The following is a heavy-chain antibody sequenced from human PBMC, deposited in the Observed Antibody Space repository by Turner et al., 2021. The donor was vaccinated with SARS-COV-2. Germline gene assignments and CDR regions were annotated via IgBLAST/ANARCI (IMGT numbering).Heavy chain of an antibody. J-gene: IGHJ6*02. CDR2: ISSSSSNI. V-gene: IGHV3-21*01. Sequence: EVHLVESGGGLVNPGGSLRLSCAASGFTFSSYSMNWVRQAPGKGLEWGASISSSSSNIYYADSVKGRFTISRDDAKNTLYLQMSSLRTEDTAVYYCARGDDVWGGYYFCGMDVWGQGTTVTVSS. CDR1: GFTFSSYS. CDR3: ARGDDVWGGYYFCGMDV. D-gene: IGHD3-3*01.